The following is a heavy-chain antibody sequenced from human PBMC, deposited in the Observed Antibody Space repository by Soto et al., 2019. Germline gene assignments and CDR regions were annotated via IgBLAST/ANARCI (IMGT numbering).Heavy chain of an antibody. D-gene: IGHD6-19*01. Sequence: EVQLLESGGGLVQPGGSLRLSCAASGFTFSNYAMSWVRQAPGKGLEWVSAISGRGGSTYYADTAKGRFTISRDNSKNTQYLKKNSLRAEDTAVYYCAKVPRTRGIAVAAYYFDYWGQGTLVTVSS. V-gene: IGHV3-23*01. CDR2: ISGRGGST. J-gene: IGHJ4*02. CDR1: GFTFSNYA. CDR3: AKVPRTRGIAVAAYYFDY.